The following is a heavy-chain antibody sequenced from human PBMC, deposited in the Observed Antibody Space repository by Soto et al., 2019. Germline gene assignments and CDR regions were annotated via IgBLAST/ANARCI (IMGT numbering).Heavy chain of an antibody. CDR1: GFTFSNAW. J-gene: IGHJ6*03. CDR3: TTEVVVGFYYYYYYMDV. V-gene: IGHV3-15*01. CDR2: IKSKTDGGTT. D-gene: IGHD2-15*01. Sequence: GGSLSLSCAASGFTFSNAWMSWVRQAPGKGLEWVGRIKSKTDGGTTDYAAPVKGRFTISRDDSKNTLYLQMNSLKTEDTAVYYCTTEVVVGFYYYYYYMDVWGKGTTVTVSS.